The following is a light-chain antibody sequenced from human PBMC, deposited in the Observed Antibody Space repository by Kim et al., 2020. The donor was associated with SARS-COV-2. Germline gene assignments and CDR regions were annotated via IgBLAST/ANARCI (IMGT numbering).Light chain of an antibody. J-gene: IGLJ2*01. Sequence: QSVLTQPASLSGSPGQSITISCTGTSNDIGSYSLVSWYQQSPGEAPKLLIYEGSKRPSGVSPRFSGSKSGNTASLTISGLQAEDEADYYCCSHAGGGTMLFGGGTQLTVL. CDR1: SNDIGSYSL. CDR3: CSHAGGGTML. CDR2: EGS. V-gene: IGLV2-23*01.